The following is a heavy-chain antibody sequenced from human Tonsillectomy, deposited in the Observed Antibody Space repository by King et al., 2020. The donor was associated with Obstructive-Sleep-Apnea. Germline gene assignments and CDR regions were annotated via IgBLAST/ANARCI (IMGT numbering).Heavy chain of an antibody. CDR3: TRESKYSYGFSDY. D-gene: IGHD5-18*01. CDR2: IQSADDAWTT. CDR1: GFSFSDAW. Sequence: VQLVESGGGLVKSGGSLRLSCAASGFSFSDAWMSWVRQAPGKGLEWIGRIQSADDAWTTDYGAPAKDRFSISRDDSKDTLYLQMDGLHTDDTAVYYCTRESKYSYGFSDYWGQGTLVTVSS. J-gene: IGHJ4*02. V-gene: IGHV3-15*01.